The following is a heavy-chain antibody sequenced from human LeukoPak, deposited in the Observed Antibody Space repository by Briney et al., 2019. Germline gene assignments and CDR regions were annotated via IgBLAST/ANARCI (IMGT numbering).Heavy chain of an antibody. V-gene: IGHV1-3*01. Sequence: ASVKVSCKASGYTFTSYAMHWVRQAPGQRLEWMGWINAGNGNTKYSQKFQGRVTITRDTSASTAYIELSSLRSEDTAVYYCARSLIPMIVVVFDYWGQGTLVTVSS. CDR3: ARSLIPMIVVVFDY. CDR2: INAGNGNT. CDR1: GYTFTSYA. J-gene: IGHJ4*02. D-gene: IGHD3-22*01.